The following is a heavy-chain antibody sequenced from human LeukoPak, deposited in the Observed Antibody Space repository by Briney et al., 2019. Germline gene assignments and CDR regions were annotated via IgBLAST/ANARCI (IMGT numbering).Heavy chain of an antibody. Sequence: GASVKVSCKASGGTSSSYAISWVRQAPGQGLEWMGRIIPILGIANYAQKFQGRVTITADKSTSTAYMELSSLRSEDTAVYYCAGIVGATTFAFDIWGQGTMVTVSS. V-gene: IGHV1-69*04. J-gene: IGHJ3*02. CDR2: IIPILGIA. D-gene: IGHD1-26*01. CDR1: GGTSSSYA. CDR3: AGIVGATTFAFDI.